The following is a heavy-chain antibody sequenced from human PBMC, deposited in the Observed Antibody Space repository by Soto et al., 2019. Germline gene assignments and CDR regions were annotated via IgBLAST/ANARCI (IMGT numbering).Heavy chain of an antibody. J-gene: IGHJ4*02. CDR3: AKEGRNSSGWYEVDYFDF. Sequence: QVQLVESGGGVVQPGRSLRLSCAASGFTFSSYGMHWVRQAPGKGLEWVAVISYDGSKKYYADSVKGRFTISRDNAKNTLYRHMNRLRAEDPAVYYDAKEGRNSSGWYEVDYFDFWGQGTLVAASS. V-gene: IGHV3-30*18. CDR2: ISYDGSKK. D-gene: IGHD6-19*01. CDR1: GFTFSSYG.